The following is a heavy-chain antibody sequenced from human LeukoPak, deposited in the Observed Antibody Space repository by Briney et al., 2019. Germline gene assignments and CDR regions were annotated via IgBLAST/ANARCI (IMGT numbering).Heavy chain of an antibody. Sequence: SETLSLTCTVSGGSISSYYWSWIRQPPGKGLEWIGYIYYSGSTNYNPSLKSRVTISVDTSKNQFSLKLSSVTAADTAVYYCARRVSYDILTGHADMIDYWGQGTLVTVSS. CDR3: ARRVSYDILTGHADMIDY. CDR2: IYYSGST. CDR1: GGSISSYY. D-gene: IGHD3-9*01. V-gene: IGHV4-59*08. J-gene: IGHJ4*02.